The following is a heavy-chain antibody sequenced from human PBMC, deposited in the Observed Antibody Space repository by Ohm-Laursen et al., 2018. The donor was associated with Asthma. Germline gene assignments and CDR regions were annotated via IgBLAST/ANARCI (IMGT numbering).Heavy chain of an antibody. CDR3: AREGLVATIPLIDY. D-gene: IGHD5-12*01. CDR1: GYTFTSYG. CDR2: NSAYNGNT. V-gene: IGHV1-18*04. Sequence: ASVKVSCKASGYTFTSYGISWVRQAPGQGLEWMGWNSAYNGNTNYAQKLQGRVTMTTDTSTSTAYMELRSLRSDDTAVYYCAREGLVATIPLIDYWGQGTLVTVSS. J-gene: IGHJ4*02.